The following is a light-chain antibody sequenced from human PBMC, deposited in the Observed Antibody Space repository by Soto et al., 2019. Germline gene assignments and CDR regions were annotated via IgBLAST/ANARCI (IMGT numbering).Light chain of an antibody. CDR2: DVR. CDR3: SSCTSSGTRYV. J-gene: IGLJ1*01. V-gene: IGLV2-14*01. CDR1: SSDVGGSNY. Sequence: QSVLTQPASVSGSPGQSITISCTGTSSDVGGSNYVSWYQQHPGKAPKLMIYDVRNRPSGISNRFSGSKSGNTASLTISGLQAEDEAEYYCSSCTSSGTRYVFGTGTKVTVL.